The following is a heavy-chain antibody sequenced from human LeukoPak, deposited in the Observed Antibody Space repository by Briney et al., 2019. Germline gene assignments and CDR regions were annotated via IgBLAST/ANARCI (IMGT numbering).Heavy chain of an antibody. CDR2: IWYDGSNK. Sequence: GGSLRLSCAASGFTFSSYGMHWVRQAPGKGLEWVAVIWYDGSNKYYADSVKGRFTISRDNSKNTLYLQMNSLRAEDTAVYYCARERGIRADNWFDPWGQGTLVTVSS. CDR1: GFTFSSYG. CDR3: ARERGIRADNWFDP. D-gene: IGHD3-10*01. J-gene: IGHJ5*02. V-gene: IGHV3-33*01.